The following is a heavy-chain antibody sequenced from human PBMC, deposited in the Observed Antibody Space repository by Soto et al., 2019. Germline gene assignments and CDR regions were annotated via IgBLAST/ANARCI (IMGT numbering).Heavy chain of an antibody. V-gene: IGHV4-59*01. CDR2: VHDSGNT. CDR1: GASLSSYY. J-gene: IGHJ4*02. Sequence: QVQLQESGPGLVKPSETLSLTCTVSGASLSSYYWTWIRQPPGKGLEWIGYVHDSGNTKYNPSLACRFTISVYTSTNLFSLRLRSVTAADTAVYYCARSHGLYWRQGRLIAVAS. CDR3: ARSHGLY.